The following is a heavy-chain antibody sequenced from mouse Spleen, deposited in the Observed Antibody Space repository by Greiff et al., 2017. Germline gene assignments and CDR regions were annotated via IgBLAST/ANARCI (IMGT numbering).Heavy chain of an antibody. CDR2: ISGGGSYT. J-gene: IGHJ4*01. Sequence: EVKVEESGGGLVKPGGSLKLSCAASGFTFSSYGMSWVRQTPGKRLEWVATISGGGSYTYYPDSVKGRFTISRDNAKNNLYLQMSSLRSEDTALYYCARGNYGNPHAMDYWGQGTSVTVSS. D-gene: IGHD2-1*01. V-gene: IGHV5-9-2*01. CDR1: GFTFSSYG. CDR3: ARGNYGNPHAMDY.